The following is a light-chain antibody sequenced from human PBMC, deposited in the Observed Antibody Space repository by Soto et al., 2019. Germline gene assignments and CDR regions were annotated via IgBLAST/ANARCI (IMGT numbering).Light chain of an antibody. J-gene: IGKJ4*01. CDR2: AAS. Sequence: EIVLTQSPGTLSWSPVERATLSCRASQSVRSNLSWHQQKPGQAPRLLIYAASTRATGIPARFSVSGSGTEFTLTISSLQSEDFEVYYCQQYNTWPLTFGGGTKVDIK. CDR3: QQYNTWPLT. CDR1: QSVRSN. V-gene: IGKV3-15*01.